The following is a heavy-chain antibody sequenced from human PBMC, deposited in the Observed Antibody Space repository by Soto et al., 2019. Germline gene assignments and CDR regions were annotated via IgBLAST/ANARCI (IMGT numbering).Heavy chain of an antibody. CDR3: ARQRTTVVTQAYFDH. Sequence: PSETLSLTCTVFGGSVSSGSYYWSWIRQYPGKGLEWIGYIYHSGSTNYNPSLKSRVTMSVDTSKNQFSLTLNSVTAADAAVYYCARQRTTVVTQAYFDHWGQGTLVTVSS. CDR2: IYHSGST. CDR1: GGSVSSGSYY. V-gene: IGHV4-39*01. D-gene: IGHD4-17*01. J-gene: IGHJ4*02.